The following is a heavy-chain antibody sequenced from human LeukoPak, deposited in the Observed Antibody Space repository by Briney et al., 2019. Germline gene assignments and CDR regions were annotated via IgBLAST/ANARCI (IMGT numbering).Heavy chain of an antibody. J-gene: IGHJ4*02. CDR3: ARDGEMARASYFDY. V-gene: IGHV3-48*03. CDR1: GFTFSSYE. D-gene: IGHD5-24*01. Sequence: PGGSLRFSCAASGFTFSSYEMNWVRQAPGKGLEWVSYISSSGSTIYYADSVKGRFTISRDNAKNSLYLQMNSLRAEDTAVYYCARDGEMARASYFDYWGQGTLVTVSS. CDR2: ISSSGSTI.